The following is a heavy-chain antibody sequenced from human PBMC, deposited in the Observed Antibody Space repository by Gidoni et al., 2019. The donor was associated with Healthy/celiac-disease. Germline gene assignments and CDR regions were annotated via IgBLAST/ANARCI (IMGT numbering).Heavy chain of an antibody. D-gene: IGHD1-26*01. J-gene: IGHJ6*02. CDR2: ISGSGGST. V-gene: IGHV3-23*01. Sequence: EVQLLESWGGLVQPGGSLRLSCAASGFTFSSYARSWVRPAPGKGLEWVSAISGSGGSTYYADSVKGRFTISRDNSKNTLYLQMNSLRAEDTAVYYCAKVKGLGSYYYYGMDVWGQGTTVTVSS. CDR1: GFTFSSYA. CDR3: AKVKGLGSYYYYGMDV.